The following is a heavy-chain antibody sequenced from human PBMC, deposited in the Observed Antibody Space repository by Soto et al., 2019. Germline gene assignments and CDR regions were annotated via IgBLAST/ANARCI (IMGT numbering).Heavy chain of an antibody. J-gene: IGHJ4*02. CDR3: ARGSVDGGELDW. CDR2: IWYDASNK. D-gene: IGHD1-26*01. CDR1: GFTFRTYG. Sequence: VQLVESGGGVVQPGRSLRLSCAASGFTFRTYGMYWVRQAPGKGLEWVAVIWYDASNKYYAESVKGRFTISRDNSENTLYLQMNSLRAEDTAVYYCARGSVDGGELDWWGQGTLLTVSS. V-gene: IGHV3-33*01.